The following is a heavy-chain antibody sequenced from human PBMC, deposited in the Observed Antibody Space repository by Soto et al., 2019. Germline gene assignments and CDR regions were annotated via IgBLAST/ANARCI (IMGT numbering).Heavy chain of an antibody. CDR3: ARDNCSGGSCYSDARMDV. Sequence: ASVKVSCKASGYTFTGYYIHWVRQAPGQGLEWMGWINPNSGGTSYAQKFQGWATMTRDTSISTAYMELSRLISDDPAVYYCARDNCSGGSCYSDARMDVWGQGTTVTVSS. V-gene: IGHV1-2*04. J-gene: IGHJ6*02. CDR1: GYTFTGYY. CDR2: INPNSGGT. D-gene: IGHD2-15*01.